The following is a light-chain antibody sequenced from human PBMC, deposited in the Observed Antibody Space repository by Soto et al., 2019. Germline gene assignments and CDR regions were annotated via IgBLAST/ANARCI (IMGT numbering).Light chain of an antibody. V-gene: IGLV1-47*01. Sequence: QSVLIQPPSASGTPGQRVTLSCSGTTSNIGSNSVYWYQQFPGEAPTLIIYKNNKRPSGVPDRFSGSKSGTLASLAISGLRFEDETDYYCAAWDDSLRAVVFGGGTQLTVL. CDR2: KNN. CDR3: AAWDDSLRAVV. J-gene: IGLJ2*01. CDR1: TSNIGSNS.